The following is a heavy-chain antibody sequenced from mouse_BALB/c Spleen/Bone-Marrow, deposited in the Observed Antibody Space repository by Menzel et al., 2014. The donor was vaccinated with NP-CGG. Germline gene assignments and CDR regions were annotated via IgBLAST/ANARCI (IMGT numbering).Heavy chain of an antibody. CDR1: GFTFTDYY. V-gene: IGHV7-3*02. Sequence: EVHLVESGGGLGQPGGSLRLSCATSGFTFTDYYMSWVRQPPGKALEWLGFIRNKANGYTTEYSASVKGRFTISRDNSQSILYLQMNTLRAEDSATYYCARDTVITTHWYFDVWAQGPRSPSPQ. CDR3: ARDTVITTHWYFDV. J-gene: IGHJ1*01. D-gene: IGHD2-4*01. CDR2: IRNKANGYTT.